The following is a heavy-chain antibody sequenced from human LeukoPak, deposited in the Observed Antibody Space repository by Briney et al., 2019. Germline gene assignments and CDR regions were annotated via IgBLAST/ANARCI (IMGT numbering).Heavy chain of an antibody. V-gene: IGHV3-23*01. J-gene: IGHJ6*03. D-gene: IGHD3-3*01. Sequence: GGSLRLSCAASGFTFSSYSMSWVRQAPGKGLEGVSAIYGSGGSTYYAVAVKCRFTISRDNSKNTLYLQRNRLRAEETAVYYCATSMLRFLEWLSHSYYYYMDVWGKGTTVTVSS. CDR2: IYGSGGST. CDR1: GFTFSSYS. CDR3: ATSMLRFLEWLSHSYYYYMDV.